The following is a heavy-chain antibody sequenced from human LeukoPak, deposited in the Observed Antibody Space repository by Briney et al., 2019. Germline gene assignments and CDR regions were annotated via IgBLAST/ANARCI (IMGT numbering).Heavy chain of an antibody. CDR1: GGSFSGYY. Sequence: SETLSLTCAVYGGSFSGYYWSWMRQPPGKGLEWIGEINHSGSTNYNPSLKSRVTISVDTSKKQFSLKLSSVTAADTAVYYCARGVGAAAGLPPFDYWGQGTLVTVSS. CDR2: INHSGST. J-gene: IGHJ4*02. D-gene: IGHD6-13*01. V-gene: IGHV4-34*01. CDR3: ARGVGAAAGLPPFDY.